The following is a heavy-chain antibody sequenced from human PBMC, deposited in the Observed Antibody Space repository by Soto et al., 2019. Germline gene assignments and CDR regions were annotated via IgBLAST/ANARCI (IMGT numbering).Heavy chain of an antibody. D-gene: IGHD1-1*01. CDR3: AKDRGLQHSPLDY. CDR2: ISYDGSNK. J-gene: IGHJ4*02. Sequence: GGSLRLSCAASGFTFSSYGMHWVRQAPGKGLEWVAVISYDGSNKYYADSVKGRFTISRDNSKNTLYLQMNSLRAEDTAVYDCAKDRGLQHSPLDYWGQGTLVTVS. CDR1: GFTFSSYG. V-gene: IGHV3-30*18.